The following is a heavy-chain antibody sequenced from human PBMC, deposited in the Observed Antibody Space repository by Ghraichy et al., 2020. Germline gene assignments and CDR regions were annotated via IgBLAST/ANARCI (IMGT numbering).Heavy chain of an antibody. Sequence: ESLNISCTVSGGSISSYYWSWIRQPAGKGLEWIGRIYTSGSTNYNPSLKSRVTMSVDTSKNQFSLKLSSVTAADTAVYYCARGGEGSGSYYPYYYGMDVWGQGTTVTVSS. D-gene: IGHD3-10*01. CDR2: IYTSGST. CDR1: GGSISSYY. CDR3: ARGGEGSGSYYPYYYGMDV. J-gene: IGHJ6*02. V-gene: IGHV4-4*07.